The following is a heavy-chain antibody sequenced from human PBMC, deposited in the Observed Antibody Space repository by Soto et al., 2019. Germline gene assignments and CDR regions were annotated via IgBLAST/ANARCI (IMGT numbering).Heavy chain of an antibody. D-gene: IGHD6-19*01. CDR2: IIPIFGTA. V-gene: IGHV1-69*13. CDR3: AGPGYSSGYGNYYYSGMDV. Sequence: GASVNVSCKASGGTFSSYAISWVRQAPGQGLEWMGGIIPIFGTANYAQKFQGRVTITADESTSTAYMELSSLRSEDTAVYYCAGPGYSSGYGNYYYSGMDVWGQGTTVTVPS. CDR1: GGTFSSYA. J-gene: IGHJ6*02.